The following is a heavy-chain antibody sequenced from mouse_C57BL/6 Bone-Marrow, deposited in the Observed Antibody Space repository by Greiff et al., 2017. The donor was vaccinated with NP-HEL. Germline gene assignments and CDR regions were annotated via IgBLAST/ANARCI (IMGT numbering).Heavy chain of an antibody. D-gene: IGHD2-4*01. CDR2: IDPSDSYT. Sequence: QVQLKQPGAELVKPGASVKLSCKASGYTFTSYWMQWVKQRPGQGLEWIGEIDPSDSYTNYNQKFKGKATLTVDTSSSTAYMQLSSLTSEDSAVYYCARENNDYPYYAMDYWGQGTSVTVSS. J-gene: IGHJ4*01. CDR1: GYTFTSYW. CDR3: ARENNDYPYYAMDY. V-gene: IGHV1-50*01.